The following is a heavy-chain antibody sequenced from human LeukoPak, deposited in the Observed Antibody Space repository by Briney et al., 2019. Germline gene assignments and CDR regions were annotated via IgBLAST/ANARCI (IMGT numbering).Heavy chain of an antibody. D-gene: IGHD3-10*01. CDR1: GGSVNTYY. V-gene: IGHV4-4*07. CDR3: ARELYYGSVRVIDY. J-gene: IGHJ4*02. Sequence: PSETLSLTCTVSGGSVNTYYLSWIRQPAGKGLEWIGRIYTSGTTNYNPSLRSRVTMSVDTSKNQFSLRLSYVTAADTAVYYCARELYYGSVRVIDYWGQGTLVTVSS. CDR2: IYTSGTT.